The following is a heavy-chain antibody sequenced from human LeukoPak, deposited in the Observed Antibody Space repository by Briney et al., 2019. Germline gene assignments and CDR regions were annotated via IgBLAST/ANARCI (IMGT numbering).Heavy chain of an antibody. CDR1: GFTFSTYG. J-gene: IGHJ4*02. CDR3: ARARDNYDMSSFSALDY. Sequence: GGSLRLSCAASGFTFSTYGMHWVRQAPGKGLEWLAVIWYDGSNIYYADYLKGRFAISRDNSRNTLYLLLNRLRAEDTAVYYCARARDNYDMSSFSALDYWGQGTLVTVSS. D-gene: IGHD3-22*01. V-gene: IGHV3-33*01. CDR2: IWYDGSNI.